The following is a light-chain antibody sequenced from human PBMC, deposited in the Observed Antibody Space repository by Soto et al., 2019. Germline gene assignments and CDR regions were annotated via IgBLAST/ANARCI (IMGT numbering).Light chain of an antibody. V-gene: IGKV3D-20*02. Sequence: EIVLTQSPGTLSLSPGERATLSCRASQSVSSSYLAWYQQKPGQAPRLLIYGASTRATGIPARFSGSRSGTEFTLTVSSLEPEDFAVYYCQQRRSWQVTFGQGTRLEIK. CDR1: QSVSSSY. J-gene: IGKJ5*01. CDR2: GAS. CDR3: QQRRSWQVT.